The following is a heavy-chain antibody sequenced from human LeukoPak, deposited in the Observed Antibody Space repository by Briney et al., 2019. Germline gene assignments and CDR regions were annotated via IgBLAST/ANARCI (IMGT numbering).Heavy chain of an antibody. CDR1: GDSLSSYY. Sequence: SETLSLTCRVSGDSLSSYYWSWLRQPPGKGLEWIGYIYDSGSTNYNPSLKSRVTISLDTSKNQFSLKLTSVTAADTAVYYCVLSRGLNSKPDYWGQGILVTVSS. CDR3: VLSRGLNSKPDY. J-gene: IGHJ4*02. D-gene: IGHD2/OR15-2a*01. V-gene: IGHV4-59*01. CDR2: IYDSGST.